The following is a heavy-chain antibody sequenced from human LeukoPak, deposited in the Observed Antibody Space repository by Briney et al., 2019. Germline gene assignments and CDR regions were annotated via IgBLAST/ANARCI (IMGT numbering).Heavy chain of an antibody. Sequence: SETLSLTCTVSGGSISSSSYYWGWIRQPPGKGLEWIGSIYYSGSTYYNPSLKSRVTISVDTSKNQFSLKLSSVTAAGTAVYYCARGNLAARLYYYYYMDVWGKGTTVTVSS. D-gene: IGHD6-6*01. CDR3: ARGNLAARLYYYYYMDV. CDR2: IYYSGST. CDR1: GGSISSSSYY. V-gene: IGHV4-39*01. J-gene: IGHJ6*03.